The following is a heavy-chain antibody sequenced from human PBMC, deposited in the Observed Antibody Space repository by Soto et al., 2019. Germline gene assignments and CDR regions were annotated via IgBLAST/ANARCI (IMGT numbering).Heavy chain of an antibody. J-gene: IGHJ4*02. D-gene: IGHD2-15*01. Sequence: SETLSLTCAVYCGSFIGYYWSWIRQPPGKGLEWIGEINHSGSTNYNPSLKSRVTISVDTSKNQFSLKLSSVTAADTAVYYCARGLRGWDIVVVVAATAFDYWGQGTLVTVSS. V-gene: IGHV4-34*01. CDR1: CGSFIGYY. CDR2: INHSGST. CDR3: ARGLRGWDIVVVVAATAFDY.